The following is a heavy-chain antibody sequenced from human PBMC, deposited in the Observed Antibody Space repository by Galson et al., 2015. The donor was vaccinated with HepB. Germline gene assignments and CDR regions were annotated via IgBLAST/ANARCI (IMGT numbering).Heavy chain of an antibody. CDR2: INPNSGGT. V-gene: IGHV1-2*02. J-gene: IGHJ4*02. CDR1: GGTFSSYA. Sequence: SVKVSCKASGGTFSSYAISWVRQAPGQGLEWMGWINPNSGGTNYAQKFQGRVTMTRDTSISTAYMELSRLRSDDTAVYYCAALGQLELDYWGQGTLVTVSS. D-gene: IGHD1-1*01. CDR3: AALGQLELDY.